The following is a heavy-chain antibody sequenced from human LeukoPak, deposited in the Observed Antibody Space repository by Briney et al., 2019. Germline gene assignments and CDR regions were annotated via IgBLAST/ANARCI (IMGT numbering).Heavy chain of an antibody. CDR2: IYTSGST. Sequence: SETLSLTCTVSGGSISSYYWSWIRQPAGKGLEWIGRIYTSGSTNYNPSLKSRVTMSVDTPKNQFSLKLSSVTAADTAVYYCAREAREYQQPDAFDIWGQGTMVTVSS. D-gene: IGHD2-2*01. V-gene: IGHV4-4*07. CDR1: GGSISSYY. CDR3: AREAREYQQPDAFDI. J-gene: IGHJ3*02.